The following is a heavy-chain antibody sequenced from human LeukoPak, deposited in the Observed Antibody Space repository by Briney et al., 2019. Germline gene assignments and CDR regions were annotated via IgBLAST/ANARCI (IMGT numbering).Heavy chain of an antibody. CDR2: INPNSGGT. CDR3: TADKKLGDFDY. CDR1: GYTFTDYY. D-gene: IGHD7-27*01. Sequence: ASVKVSCKASGYTFTDYYMHWVRQAPGQGLEWMERINPNSGGTNYAQKFQGRVTMTRDTSISIGYMELSRLKSDDTAIYYCTADKKLGDFDYWGQGTLVTVSS. J-gene: IGHJ4*02. V-gene: IGHV1-2*06.